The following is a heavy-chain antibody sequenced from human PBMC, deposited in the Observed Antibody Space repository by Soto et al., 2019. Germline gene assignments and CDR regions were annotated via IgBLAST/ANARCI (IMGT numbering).Heavy chain of an antibody. CDR1: GYSFTSYW. V-gene: IGHV5-51*01. D-gene: IGHD2-15*01. J-gene: IGHJ5*02. Sequence: PGESRKISCKGSGYSFTSYWIGWVRQMPGKGLEWMGIIYPGDSDTRYSPSFQGQVTISADKSISTAYLQWSSLKASDTAMYYCARRPGYCSGGSCYSGNWFDPWGQGTLVTVSS. CDR3: ARRPGYCSGGSCYSGNWFDP. CDR2: IYPGDSDT.